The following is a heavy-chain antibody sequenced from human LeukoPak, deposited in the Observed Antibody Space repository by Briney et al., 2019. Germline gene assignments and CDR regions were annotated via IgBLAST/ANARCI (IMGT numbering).Heavy chain of an antibody. CDR2: ISYDGSNK. CDR3: ARDLQDWNDAAVA. Sequence: GRSLRLSCAASGFTFSSYAMHWVRQAPGKGLEWVAVISYDGSNKYYADSVKGRFTISRDNSKNTLYLQMNSLRAEDTAVYYCARDLQDWNDAAVAWGQGTLVTVSS. V-gene: IGHV3-30-3*01. CDR1: GFTFSSYA. D-gene: IGHD1-1*01. J-gene: IGHJ5*02.